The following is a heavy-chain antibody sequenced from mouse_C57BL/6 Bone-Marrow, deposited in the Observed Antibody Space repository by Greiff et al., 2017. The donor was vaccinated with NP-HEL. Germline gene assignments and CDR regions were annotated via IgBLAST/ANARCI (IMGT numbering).Heavy chain of an antibody. Sequence: EVQLVESGGGLVQPGGSLKLSCAASGFTFSDYYMYWVRQTPEKRLEWVAYISNGGGSTDYPDTVKGRFTISRDNAKNTLYLQMSRLKSEDTAMYYCGRHGYFWYFDVWGTGTTVTVSS. CDR3: GRHGYFWYFDV. CDR1: GFTFSDYY. D-gene: IGHD2-3*01. J-gene: IGHJ1*03. CDR2: ISNGGGST. V-gene: IGHV5-12*01.